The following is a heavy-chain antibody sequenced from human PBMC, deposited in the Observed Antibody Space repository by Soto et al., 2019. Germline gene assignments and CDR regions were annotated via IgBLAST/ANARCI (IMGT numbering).Heavy chain of an antibody. CDR3: ARDGVGNYPSSYYYYMDV. J-gene: IGHJ6*03. V-gene: IGHV3-33*01. Sequence: GGSLRLSCAASGFTFSSYGMHWVRQAPGKGLEWVAVIWYDGSNKYYADSVKGRFTISRDNSKNTLYLQMNSLRAEDTAVYYCARDGVGNYPSSYYYYMDVWGKGTTVTVSS. CDR1: GFTFSSYG. CDR2: IWYDGSNK. D-gene: IGHD4-4*01.